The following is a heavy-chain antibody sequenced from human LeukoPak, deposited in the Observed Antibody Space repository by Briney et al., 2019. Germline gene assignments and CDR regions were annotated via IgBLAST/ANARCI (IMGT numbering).Heavy chain of an antibody. V-gene: IGHV2-70*01. CDR2: IDWDDNK. Sequence: SGPTLVNPTQTLTLTCTFSGFSLSTSGMCVSWIRQPPGEALEWLALIDWDDNKYYNTSLKTRLTISKDTSKSQVVLTMTNVDPVDTATYYCARYLYGDFASYFDYWGQGTLVTVSS. J-gene: IGHJ4*02. CDR3: ARYLYGDFASYFDY. CDR1: GFSLSTSGMC. D-gene: IGHD4-17*01.